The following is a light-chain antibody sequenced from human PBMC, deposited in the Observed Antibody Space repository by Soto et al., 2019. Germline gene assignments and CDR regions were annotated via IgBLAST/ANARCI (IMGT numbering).Light chain of an antibody. CDR3: QKFNSYPIT. CDR1: QAISSA. CDR2: DAS. Sequence: AIQLTQSPSSLSASVGDRVTITCRASQAISSALVWYQHKPGKAPTILIYDASNLESGVPSRFSGSGSGTDFTLTISSLQPEDFATYYCQKFNSYPITFGGGTKVDIK. J-gene: IGKJ4*01. V-gene: IGKV1-13*02.